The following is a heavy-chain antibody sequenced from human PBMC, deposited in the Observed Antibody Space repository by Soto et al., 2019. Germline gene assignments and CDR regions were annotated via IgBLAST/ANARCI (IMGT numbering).Heavy chain of an antibody. V-gene: IGHV1-3*01. D-gene: IGHD2-15*01. CDR2: INAGNGNT. J-gene: IGHJ6*03. CDR3: ARDSWVVVAATHYYYYMDV. Sequence: GASVKVSCKASGYTFTSYAMHWVRQAPGQRLEWMGWINAGNGNTKYSQKFQGRVTITRDTSASTAYMELSSLRSEDTAVYYCARDSWVVVAATHYYYYMDVWGKGTTVTVSS. CDR1: GYTFTSYA.